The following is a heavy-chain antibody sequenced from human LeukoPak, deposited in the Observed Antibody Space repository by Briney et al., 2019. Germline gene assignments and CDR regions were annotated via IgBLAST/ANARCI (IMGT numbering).Heavy chain of an antibody. V-gene: IGHV3-21*01. J-gene: IGHJ4*02. D-gene: IGHD1-14*01. CDR2: ISTSSIYI. Sequence: GGSLRLSCAASGFTFSKYNMTWVRQAPGKGLEWVSSISTSSIYIYYADSVKGRFTVSRDNAKNSLYLQMNSLRAEDTAVYYCASQEEAVWPEPLDYWGQGTLVTVSS. CDR3: ASQEEAVWPEPLDY. CDR1: GFTFSKYN.